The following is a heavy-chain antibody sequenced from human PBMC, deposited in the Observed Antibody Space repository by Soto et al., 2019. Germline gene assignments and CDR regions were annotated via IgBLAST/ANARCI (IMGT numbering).Heavy chain of an antibody. J-gene: IGHJ5*02. CDR2: INHSGST. CDR1: GGSFSGYY. Sequence: NPSETLSLTCAVYGGSFSGYYWSWIRQPPGKGLEWIGEINHSGSTNYNPSLKSRVTISVDTSKNQFSLKLSSVTAADTAVYYCARVSGYYNNWFDPWGQGTLVTVSS. D-gene: IGHD3-22*01. V-gene: IGHV4-34*01. CDR3: ARVSGYYNNWFDP.